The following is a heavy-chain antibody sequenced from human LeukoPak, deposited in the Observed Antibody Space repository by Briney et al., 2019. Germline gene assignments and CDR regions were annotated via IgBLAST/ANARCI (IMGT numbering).Heavy chain of an antibody. J-gene: IGHJ4*02. CDR3: AKQGIAAAGRGYYFDY. D-gene: IGHD6-13*01. CDR2: INWNGGST. Sequence: GGSLRLSCAASGFKFDDYGMSWVRQVPGKGLEWVSGINWNGGSTGYADPVKGRFTISRDNAKNSLYLQMNSLRAEDTALYYCAKQGIAAAGRGYYFDYWGQGTLVTVSS. CDR1: GFKFDDYG. V-gene: IGHV3-20*04.